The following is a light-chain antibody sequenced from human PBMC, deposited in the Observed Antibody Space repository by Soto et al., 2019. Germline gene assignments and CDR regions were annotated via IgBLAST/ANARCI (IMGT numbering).Light chain of an antibody. CDR2: DDS. CDR1: NIGGKS. J-gene: IGLJ1*01. CDR3: QGWDSNTDHYV. V-gene: IGLV3-21*02. Sequence: SYELTQPPSVSVAPGQTARITCGENNIGGKSVHWYQQNPGQAPVLVVYDDSDRPSGLPERFSGSNSGNTATLTISSVEAVDEADYYCQGWDSNTDHYVFGTGTKVTVL.